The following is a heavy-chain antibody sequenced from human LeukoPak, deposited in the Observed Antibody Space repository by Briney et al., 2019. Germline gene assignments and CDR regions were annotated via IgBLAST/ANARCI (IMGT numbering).Heavy chain of an antibody. D-gene: IGHD3-22*01. J-gene: IGHJ4*02. CDR3: AHRWGTGYYYEDY. Sequence: SGPTLVKPTQTLTLTCTFSGFSLSTSDGVGVGWIRQPPGKALEWLALIYWDDDKRYSPSLRSRLTITKDTSKNQVVLTMTNMDPVDTATYYCAHRWGTGYYYEDYWGQGTLVTVSS. V-gene: IGHV2-5*02. CDR2: IYWDDDK. CDR1: GFSLSTSDGVG.